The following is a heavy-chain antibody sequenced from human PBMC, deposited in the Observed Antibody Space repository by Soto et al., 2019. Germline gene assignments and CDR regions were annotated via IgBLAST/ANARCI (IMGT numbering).Heavy chain of an antibody. CDR2: IRTKANDYGT. Sequence: GGSLRLSCAASGFSFSDSAMHWVRQAPGKGLEWVGRIRTKANDYGTRYAASVRGRFTLSRDDSQNTTFLQMNSLKIEDTAVYYCSSQDCSGDACQPPNWGQGTLVTVSS. V-gene: IGHV3-73*01. CDR1: GFSFSDSA. D-gene: IGHD2-15*01. CDR3: SSQDCSGDACQPPN. J-gene: IGHJ4*02.